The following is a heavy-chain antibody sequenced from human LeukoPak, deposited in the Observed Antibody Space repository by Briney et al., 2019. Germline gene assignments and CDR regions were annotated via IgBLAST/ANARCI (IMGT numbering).Heavy chain of an antibody. D-gene: IGHD2-2*01. V-gene: IGHV4-34*01. CDR1: GGSFSGYY. J-gene: IGHJ3*01. CDR3: VYCSSTSCHGFDV. Sequence: SETLSLTCAVYGGSFSGYYWSWIRQPPGKGLEWIGEINHSGSTNYNPSLKSRVTISVDTSKNQFSLKLSSVTAADTAVFYCVYCSSTSCHGFDVWGQGTVVTVSS. CDR2: INHSGST.